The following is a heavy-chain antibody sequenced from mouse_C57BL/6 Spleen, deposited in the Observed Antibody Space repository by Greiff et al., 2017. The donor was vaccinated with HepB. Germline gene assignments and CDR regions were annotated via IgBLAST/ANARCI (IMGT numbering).Heavy chain of an antibody. D-gene: IGHD2-13*01. Sequence: QVQLQQPGAELVKPGASVKVSCKASGYTFTSYWMHWVKQRPGQGLEWIGRIHPSASGTNYNQKFKGKATLTVDKSSSTAYMQLSILTSEDSAVYYCAIGMVTFDYWGQGTTLTVSS. CDR1: GYTFTSYW. CDR2: IHPSASGT. CDR3: AIGMVTFDY. J-gene: IGHJ2*01. V-gene: IGHV1-74*01.